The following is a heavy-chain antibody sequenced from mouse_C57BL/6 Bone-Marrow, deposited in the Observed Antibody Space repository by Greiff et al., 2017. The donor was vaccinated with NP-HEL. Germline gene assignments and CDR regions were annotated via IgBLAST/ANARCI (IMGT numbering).Heavy chain of an antibody. CDR3: TGYGNYPYYFDY. J-gene: IGHJ2*01. D-gene: IGHD2-10*02. Sequence: QVQLQQSGAELVRPGASVTLSCKASGYTFTDYEMHWVKQTPVHGLEWIGAIDPETGGTAYNQKFKGKAILTADKSSSTAYMELRSLTSEDSAVYYCTGYGNYPYYFDYWGQGTTLTVSS. CDR2: IDPETGGT. CDR1: GYTFTDYE. V-gene: IGHV1-15*01.